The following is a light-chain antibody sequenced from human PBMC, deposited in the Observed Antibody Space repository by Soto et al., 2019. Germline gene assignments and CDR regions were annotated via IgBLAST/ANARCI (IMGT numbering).Light chain of an antibody. CDR3: QQYNSWPPIT. J-gene: IGKJ5*01. CDR2: DSS. V-gene: IGKV3-15*01. Sequence: ETVITHSPSTRSVSPVERATLSFMASEIVSRTLAWYQQKPGQAPRLLIYDSSTRATGIPDRFSGGGSGTEFTLTISSLQSEDFVVYYCQQYNSWPPITFGQGTRLEIK. CDR1: EIVSRT.